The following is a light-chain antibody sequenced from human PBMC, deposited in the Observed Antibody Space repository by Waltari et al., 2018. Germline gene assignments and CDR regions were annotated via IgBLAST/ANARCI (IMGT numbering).Light chain of an antibody. CDR1: QSVSSY. CDR2: DAS. J-gene: IGKJ5*01. CDR3: QQRSNWPIT. V-gene: IGKV3-11*01. Sequence: DIVLTQSPATLSLSPGGRASLSCRASQSVSSYLAWYQKKPGQAPRLLIYDASNRATGIPARFSGSGSGTDFTLTISSLEPEDFAVYYCQQRSNWPITFGQGTRLEIK.